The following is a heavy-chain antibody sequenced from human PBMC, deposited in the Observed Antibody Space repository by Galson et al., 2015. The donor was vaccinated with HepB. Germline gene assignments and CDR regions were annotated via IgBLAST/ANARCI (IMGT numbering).Heavy chain of an antibody. Sequence: SVKVSCKASGGTFSSYAISWVRQAPGQGLEWMGGIIPIFGTANYAQKFQGRVTITADKSTSTAYMELSSLRSGDTAVYYCARDSPIAVAGELWGQGTLVTVSS. V-gene: IGHV1-69*06. CDR2: IIPIFGTA. J-gene: IGHJ4*02. CDR1: GGTFSSYA. CDR3: ARDSPIAVAGEL. D-gene: IGHD6-19*01.